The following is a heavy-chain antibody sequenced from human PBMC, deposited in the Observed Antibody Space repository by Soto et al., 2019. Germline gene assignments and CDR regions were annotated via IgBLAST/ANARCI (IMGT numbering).Heavy chain of an antibody. D-gene: IGHD2-2*01. J-gene: IGHJ4*02. Sequence: QVQLQESGPGLVKPSGTLSLTCAVSGGSISSSNWWSWVRQPPGKGLEWIGEIYHSGNTNYNTSLRSRFTISLDKSKNQCSLKLSSVTAADTAVYYCARTLGYCSRITCPLDYWGQGTLVTVSS. CDR1: GGSISSSNW. V-gene: IGHV4-4*02. CDR3: ARTLGYCSRITCPLDY. CDR2: IYHSGNT.